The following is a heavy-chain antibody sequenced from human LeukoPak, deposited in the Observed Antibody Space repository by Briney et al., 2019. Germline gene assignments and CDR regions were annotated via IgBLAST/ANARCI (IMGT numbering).Heavy chain of an antibody. J-gene: IGHJ4*02. CDR1: GGSISSGGYY. CDR3: ARTRLPYYFDY. CDR2: IYYSGST. Sequence: SETLSLTCTVSGGSISSGGYYWSWIRQHPGKGLEWIGYIYYSGSTYYNPSLKSRVTISVDTSKNQFSLKLSSVTAADTAVYYCARTRLPYYFDYWGQGTLVTVSS. V-gene: IGHV4-31*03. D-gene: IGHD2-15*01.